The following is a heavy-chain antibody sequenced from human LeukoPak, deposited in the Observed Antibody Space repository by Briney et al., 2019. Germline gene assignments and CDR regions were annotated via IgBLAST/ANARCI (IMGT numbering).Heavy chain of an antibody. CDR1: GGSFSGYY. D-gene: IGHD3-16*01. J-gene: IGHJ1*01. V-gene: IGHV4-34*01. CDR3: ARQSDDLGYFQH. CDR2: INHSGST. Sequence: SETLSLTCAVYGGSFSGYYWSWIRQPPGKGLEWIGEINHSGSTNYNPSLKSRVTISVDTSKNQFSLKLSSVTAADTAVYYCARQSDDLGYFQHWGQGTLVTVSS.